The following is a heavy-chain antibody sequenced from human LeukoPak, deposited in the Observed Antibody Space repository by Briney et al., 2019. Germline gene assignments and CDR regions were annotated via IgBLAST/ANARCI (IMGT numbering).Heavy chain of an antibody. CDR2: ISAYNGNT. D-gene: IGHD3-3*01. CDR1: GYTFTSYG. Sequence: ASVKVSCKASGYTFTSYGISWVRQAPGQGLEWMGWISAYNGNTNYAQKLQGRVTMTTDTSTSTAYMELRSLRSDDTAVYYCARGYDFWSGFGEDWFDPWGQGTLVTVSS. CDR3: ARGYDFWSGFGEDWFDP. J-gene: IGHJ5*02. V-gene: IGHV1-18*01.